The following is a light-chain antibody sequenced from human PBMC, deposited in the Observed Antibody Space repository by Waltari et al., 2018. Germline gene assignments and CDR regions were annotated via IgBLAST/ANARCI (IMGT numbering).Light chain of an antibody. CDR1: SSDVGGYNY. Sequence: QPASVSGSPGPSITISCTGTSSDVGGYNYVSWYQQHPGKAPKLMIYDVDKRPSGVSYRFSGSKSGNTASLTISGLQAEDEADYYCSSYTSSNTVLFGGGTRMTVL. V-gene: IGLV2-14*03. J-gene: IGLJ2*01. CDR3: SSYTSSNTVL. CDR2: DVD.